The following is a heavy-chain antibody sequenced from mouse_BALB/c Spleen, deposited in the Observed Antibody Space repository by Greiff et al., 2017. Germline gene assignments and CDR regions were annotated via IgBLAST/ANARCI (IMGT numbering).Heavy chain of an antibody. J-gene: IGHJ3*01. Sequence: DVMLVESGGGLVKPGGSLKLSCAASGFTFSSYAMSWVRQTPEKRLEWVATISSGGSYTYYPDSVKGRFTISRDNAKNTLYLQMSSLRSEDTAMYYCARRRDDYDVFAYWGQGTLVTVSA. V-gene: IGHV5-9-1*01. CDR3: ARRRDDYDVFAY. CDR1: GFTFSSYA. CDR2: ISSGGSYT. D-gene: IGHD2-4*01.